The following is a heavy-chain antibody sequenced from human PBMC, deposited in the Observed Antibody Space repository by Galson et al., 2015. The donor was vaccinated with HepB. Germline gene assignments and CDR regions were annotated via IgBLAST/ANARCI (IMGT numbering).Heavy chain of an antibody. V-gene: IGHV1-2*02. CDR1: GYTFTDYY. D-gene: IGHD3-10*01. CDR2: INPNSGGT. J-gene: IGHJ6*03. CDR3: ARGGLWFGNLLKKDYYMDV. Sequence: SVKVSCKASGYTFTDYYMHWVRQAPGQGLEWMGWINPNSGGTNYAQKFQGRVTLARDTSISTAYMELSRLRSDDTAVYYCARGGLWFGNLLKKDYYMDVWGKGTTVTVSS.